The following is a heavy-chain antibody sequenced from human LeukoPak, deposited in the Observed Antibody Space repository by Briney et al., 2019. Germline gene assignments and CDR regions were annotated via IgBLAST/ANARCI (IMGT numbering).Heavy chain of an antibody. J-gene: IGHJ5*02. D-gene: IGHD3-10*01. CDR1: GFTFRNYW. Sequence: GGSLRLSCVASGFTFRNYWMTWVRQAPGKGLEWVAHIKPDGSEKYYVDSVRGRFTISRDNAKDSLYLQMNRLRAEDTAVYYCVRGSSGNVVRGVAWAWFDPWGQGTLVTVSS. V-gene: IGHV3-7*05. CDR3: VRGSSGNVVRGVAWAWFDP. CDR2: IKPDGSEK.